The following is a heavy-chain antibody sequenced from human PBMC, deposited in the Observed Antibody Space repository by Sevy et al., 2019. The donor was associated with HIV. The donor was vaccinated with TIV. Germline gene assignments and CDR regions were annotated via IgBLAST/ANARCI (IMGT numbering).Heavy chain of an antibody. V-gene: IGHV1-69*13. CDR2: IIPIFGTA. J-gene: IGHJ4*02. D-gene: IGHD3-10*01. CDR1: GGTFSSYA. CDR3: ARDRGLGSDHFDY. Sequence: ASVKVSCKASGGTFSSYAISWVRQAPGQGLEWMGGIIPIFGTANYAQKFQGRVTITADESTSTAYMELSSLRSEDTAVYYCARDRGLGSDHFDYWGQGTLVTVSS.